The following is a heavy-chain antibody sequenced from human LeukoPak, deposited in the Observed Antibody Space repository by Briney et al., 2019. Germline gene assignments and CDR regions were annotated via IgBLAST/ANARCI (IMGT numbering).Heavy chain of an antibody. CDR3: ARDVGKCYFDY. CDR2: IKEDGSVK. Sequence: GGSQRLSCAASGFTFNRNWMSWLRQAPGKGLEWVASIKEDGSVKNYEDSVKGRFTISRDNAANSVSLLLNSLRAEDTAVYYCARDVGKCYFDYWGQGTLVTVSS. CDR1: GFTFNRNW. V-gene: IGHV3-7*04. D-gene: IGHD5/OR15-5a*01. J-gene: IGHJ4*02.